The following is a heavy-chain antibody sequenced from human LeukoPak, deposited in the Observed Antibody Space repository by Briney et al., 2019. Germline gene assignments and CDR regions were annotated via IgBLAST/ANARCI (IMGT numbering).Heavy chain of an antibody. CDR1: GGSFSGYY. CDR3: ARGTRTFDP. J-gene: IGHJ5*02. CDR2: INHSGST. Sequence: SETLSLTCAVYGGSFSGYYWSWIRQPPGKGLEWIGEINHSGSTNYNPSLKSRVTISVDTSKNQFSLKLNSVTAGDTAVYYCARGTRTFDPWGQGTLVTVSS. V-gene: IGHV4-34*01.